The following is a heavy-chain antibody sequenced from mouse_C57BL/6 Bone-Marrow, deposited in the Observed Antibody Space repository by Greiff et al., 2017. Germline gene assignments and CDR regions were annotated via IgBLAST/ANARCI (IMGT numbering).Heavy chain of an antibody. V-gene: IGHV1-85*01. CDR1: GYTFTSYD. D-gene: IGHD2-14*01. J-gene: IGHJ2*01. Sequence: VKLVESGPELVKPGASVKLSCKASGYTFTSYDINWVKQRPGQGLEWIGWVYPRDGSTKYNEKFKGKATLTVDTSSSTAYMERHSLTSEDSAVYFCARSGICPLFDYWGQGTTLTVSS. CDR2: VYPRDGST. CDR3: ARSGICPLFDY.